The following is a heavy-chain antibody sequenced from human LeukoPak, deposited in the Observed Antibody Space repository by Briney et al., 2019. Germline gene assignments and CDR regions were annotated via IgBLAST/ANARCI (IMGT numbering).Heavy chain of an antibody. D-gene: IGHD4-17*01. CDR2: IKSKTDGSTT. Sequence: GTLRLSCAASGFTFSNAWMSWVRQAPGKGLEWVVRIKSKTDGSTTDYAAPVKGRFTISRDYSKNTLYLQMNSLKTEDTAVYYCTFITYGDYVFDYWGQGPLVTVSS. V-gene: IGHV3-15*01. CDR1: GFTFSNAW. CDR3: TFITYGDYVFDY. J-gene: IGHJ4*02.